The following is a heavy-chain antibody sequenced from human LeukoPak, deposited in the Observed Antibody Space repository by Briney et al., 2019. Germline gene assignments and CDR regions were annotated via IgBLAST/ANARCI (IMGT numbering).Heavy chain of an antibody. CDR1: GGSISSSSYY. Sequence: PSETLSLTCTVSGGSISSSSYYWGWIRQPPGKGLEWIGYIYYSGSTNYNPSLKSRVTISVDTSKNQFSLKLSSVTAADTAVYYCARLTYDYVWGSYRYGPLDFWGQGTMVTVSS. V-gene: IGHV4-61*05. CDR2: IYYSGST. J-gene: IGHJ3*01. CDR3: ARLTYDYVWGSYRYGPLDF. D-gene: IGHD3-16*02.